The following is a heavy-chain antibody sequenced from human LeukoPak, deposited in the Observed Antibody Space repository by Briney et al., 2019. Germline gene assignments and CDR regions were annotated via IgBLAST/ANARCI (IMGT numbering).Heavy chain of an antibody. CDR3: ARVRDTAMTYYMDV. CDR1: GYTFTSYG. CDR2: ISAYNGNT. J-gene: IGHJ6*03. Sequence: GASVKVSCKASGYTFTSYGISWVRQAPGQGLEWMGWISAYNGNTNYAQKLQGRVTMTTDTSTSTAYMELRSLRSDDTAVYYCARVRDTAMTYYMDVWGKGTTVTISS. D-gene: IGHD5-18*01. V-gene: IGHV1-18*01.